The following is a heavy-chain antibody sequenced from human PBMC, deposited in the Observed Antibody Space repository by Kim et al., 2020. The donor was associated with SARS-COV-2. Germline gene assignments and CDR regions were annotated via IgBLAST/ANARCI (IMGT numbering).Heavy chain of an antibody. CDR1: GHIFTSDS. CDR3: LGGFFFDY. Sequence: ASVKVSCKTSGHIFTSDSIHWVRQAPGQGLEWMGGIDCGNGNTIYSQKFQGRVTFTTDTSASTAYMELSFLRSDDTAVYYCLGGFFFDYCDQGTLVTVSS. J-gene: IGHJ4*02. D-gene: IGHD3-16*01. V-gene: IGHV1-3*01. CDR2: IDCGNGNT.